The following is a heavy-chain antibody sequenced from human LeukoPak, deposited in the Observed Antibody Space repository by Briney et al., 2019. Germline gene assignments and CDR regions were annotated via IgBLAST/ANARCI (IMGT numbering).Heavy chain of an antibody. V-gene: IGHV3-23*01. Sequence: GSLRLSCAASGFTFSSYGMSWVRQAPGKGLEWVSAISGSGGSTYYADSVKGRFTISRDNSKNTLYLQMNSLRAEDTAVYYCAKDSWGYYDSSGYYVWLDPWGQGTLVTVSS. D-gene: IGHD3-22*01. CDR3: AKDSWGYYDSSGYYVWLDP. J-gene: IGHJ5*02. CDR1: GFTFSSYG. CDR2: ISGSGGST.